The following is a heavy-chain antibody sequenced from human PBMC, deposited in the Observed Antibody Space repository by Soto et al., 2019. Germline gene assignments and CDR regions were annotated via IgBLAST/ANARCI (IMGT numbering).Heavy chain of an antibody. CDR2: TYYRSKWYN. Sequence: QVQLQQSGPGLVKPSQTLSLTCAISGDSVSSNSAAWNWIRQSPSRGLEWLGRTYYRSKWYNDYAVSVKSRITINPDTSKNQFSLQLNSVTPEDTAVYYCARLAHDYSNYDGHNHFDYWGQGTLVTVSS. V-gene: IGHV6-1*01. CDR3: ARLAHDYSNYDGHNHFDY. CDR1: GDSVSSNSAA. D-gene: IGHD4-4*01. J-gene: IGHJ4*02.